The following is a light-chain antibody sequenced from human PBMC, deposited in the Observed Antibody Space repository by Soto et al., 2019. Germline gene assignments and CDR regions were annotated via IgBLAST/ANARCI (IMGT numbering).Light chain of an antibody. V-gene: IGKV1-27*01. Sequence: DIQMTQSPSSLSASVGDRVTITCRASQDISNYLAWYQQKPGKVPKLLINGASTLQTGVQSRFSGSGSGTVFTLNINSLQPEDVATYYCQKYNSAPNTFGRGTRLEIK. CDR2: GAS. CDR3: QKYNSAPNT. CDR1: QDISNY. J-gene: IGKJ2*01.